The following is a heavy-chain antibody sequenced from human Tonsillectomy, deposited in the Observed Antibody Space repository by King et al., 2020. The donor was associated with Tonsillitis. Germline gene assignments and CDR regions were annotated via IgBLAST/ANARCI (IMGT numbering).Heavy chain of an antibody. V-gene: IGHV4-30-4*07. Sequence: QLQESGPGLVKPSQTLSLTCAVSGGSISSGGYSWSWIRQPPGKGLEWIGYIYYSGSTYYNPSLKSRVTISVDTSKNQFSLKLSSVTAADTAVYYCARGTDFVVVVAAGGGAFDIWGQGTMVTVSS. CDR2: IYYSGST. CDR3: ARGTDFVVVVAAGGGAFDI. D-gene: IGHD2-15*01. J-gene: IGHJ3*02. CDR1: GGSISSGGYS.